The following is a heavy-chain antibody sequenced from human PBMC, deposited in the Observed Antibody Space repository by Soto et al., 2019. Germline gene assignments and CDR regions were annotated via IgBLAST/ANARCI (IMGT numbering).Heavy chain of an antibody. V-gene: IGHV4-30-2*01. CDR3: ARIHWAQSSLDY. CDR1: GGSIDSGAFS. CDR2: VTHSGTA. J-gene: IGHJ4*02. D-gene: IGHD6-19*01. Sequence: TLSLTCAVSGGSIDSGAFSLGWIRQPPGKGLEWIGYVTHSGTAYSIPSLNGRLTLSVDSSQTQFSLKLTSVTAADSAFYYCARIHWAQSSLDYWGRGILVTVSS.